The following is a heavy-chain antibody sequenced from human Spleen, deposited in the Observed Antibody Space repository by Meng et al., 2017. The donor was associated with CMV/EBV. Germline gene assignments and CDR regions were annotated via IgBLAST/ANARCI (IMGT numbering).Heavy chain of an antibody. D-gene: IGHD2-21*01. Sequence: GESLKISCAASGFTFSSYSMNWVRQAPGKGLEWVSSISSSSSYIYYADSVKGRFTISRDNAKNSLYLQMNSLRAEDTAVYYCTTQYCGGDCYSNYYGMDVWGQGTTVTVSS. J-gene: IGHJ6*02. CDR2: ISSSSSYI. CDR1: GFTFSSYS. V-gene: IGHV3-21*01. CDR3: TTQYCGGDCYSNYYGMDV.